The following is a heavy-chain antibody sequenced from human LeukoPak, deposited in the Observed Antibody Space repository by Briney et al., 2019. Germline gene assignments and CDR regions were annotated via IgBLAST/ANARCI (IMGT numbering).Heavy chain of an antibody. Sequence: GGSLRLSYAASGFTFSSYEMNWVRQAPGKGLEWVSYISSSGSTIYYAHSVKGRFTISRDNAKNSLYLQMNSLRAEDTAVYYCARRYSSSWYSYDYWGQGTLVTVSS. V-gene: IGHV3-48*03. CDR1: GFTFSSYE. D-gene: IGHD6-13*01. J-gene: IGHJ4*02. CDR3: ARRYSSSWYSYDY. CDR2: ISSSGSTI.